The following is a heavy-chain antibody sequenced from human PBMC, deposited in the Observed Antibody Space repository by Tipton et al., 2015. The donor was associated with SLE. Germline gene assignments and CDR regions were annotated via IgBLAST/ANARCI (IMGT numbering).Heavy chain of an antibody. Sequence: TLSLTCTVSGGSISSSSYYWGWIRQPPGKGLEWIGSIYYSGSTYYNPSLKSRVTISVDTSKNQFSLKLSSVTAADTAVYYCARHDSESPFDYWGQGTLVTVSS. CDR1: GGSISSSSYY. V-gene: IGHV4-39*07. D-gene: IGHD1-14*01. CDR2: IYYSGST. CDR3: ARHDSESPFDY. J-gene: IGHJ4*02.